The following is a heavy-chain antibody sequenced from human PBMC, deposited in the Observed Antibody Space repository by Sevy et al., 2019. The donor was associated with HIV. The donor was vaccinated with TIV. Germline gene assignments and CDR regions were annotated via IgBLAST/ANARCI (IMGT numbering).Heavy chain of an antibody. CDR3: ARGLNYYVSGSFDY. Sequence: SETLSLTCSVSGVSITSGNSYWSWIRQPPGKGLGWIGYIFYNGNTNYNPTLESRVTMSVDTSNSQFSLSLRSVTAADTAVYYCARGLNYYVSGSFDYWGQGTLVTVSS. J-gene: IGHJ4*02. D-gene: IGHD3-10*01. V-gene: IGHV4-61*01. CDR2: IFYNGNT. CDR1: GVSITSGNSY.